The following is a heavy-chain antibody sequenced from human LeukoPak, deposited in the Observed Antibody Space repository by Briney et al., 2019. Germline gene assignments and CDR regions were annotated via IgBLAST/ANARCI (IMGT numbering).Heavy chain of an antibody. D-gene: IGHD1-26*01. J-gene: IGHJ3*01. CDR2: ISYDGSNK. Sequence: PGRSLRLSCAASGFTFSSYAMHWVRQAPGKGLEWVAVISYDGSNKYYADSVKGRFTISRDNSKNTLYLQMNSLRAEDTAVYYCARGPELLFDAFDFWGQGTMVTVSS. V-gene: IGHV3-30*01. CDR1: GFTFSSYA. CDR3: ARGPELLFDAFDF.